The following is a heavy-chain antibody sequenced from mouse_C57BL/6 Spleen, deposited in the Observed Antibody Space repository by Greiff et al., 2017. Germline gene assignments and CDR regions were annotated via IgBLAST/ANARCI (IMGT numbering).Heavy chain of an antibody. V-gene: IGHV1-15*01. CDR3: TRYDGSSY. CDR2: IDPETGGT. D-gene: IGHD2-3*01. J-gene: IGHJ2*01. Sequence: ESGAELVRPGASVTLSCKASGYTFTDYEMHWVKQTPVHGLEWIGAIDPETGGTAYNQKFKGKAILTADKSSSTAYMELRSLTSEDSAVYYCTRYDGSSYWGQGTTLTVSS. CDR1: GYTFTDYE.